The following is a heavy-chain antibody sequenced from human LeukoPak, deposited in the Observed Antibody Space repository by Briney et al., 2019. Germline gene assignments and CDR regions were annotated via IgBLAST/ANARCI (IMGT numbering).Heavy chain of an antibody. D-gene: IGHD3-3*01. CDR3: AREERSGYYKFDY. Sequence: GVSLRLSRAASGFAVSSNYMIWVRQAPGRGLERLSVIYRGNSTYYADSVKGRFTISRDNSKNPPYLQMNSLRAEGTAVYYCAREERSGYYKFDYWGQGTLVTVSS. CDR2: IYRGNST. V-gene: IGHV3-53*05. CDR1: GFAVSSNY. J-gene: IGHJ4*02.